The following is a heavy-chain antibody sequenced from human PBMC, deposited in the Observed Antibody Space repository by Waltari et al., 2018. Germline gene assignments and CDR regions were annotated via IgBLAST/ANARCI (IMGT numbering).Heavy chain of an antibody. V-gene: IGHV3-20*04. CDR1: GFKFQDYG. CDR3: ARYLNWGLPRFDN. D-gene: IGHD3-16*01. Sequence: EVQLAESGGAVVRPGGSLRLTCVASGFKFQDYGMSWVRRVPGKGLEWVSGITWNGGIISYSDSVKGRFTITRDNDKNSLSLQMTSLRVEDTALYYCARYLNWGLPRFDNWGQGTQVTVSS. CDR2: ITWNGGII. J-gene: IGHJ4*02.